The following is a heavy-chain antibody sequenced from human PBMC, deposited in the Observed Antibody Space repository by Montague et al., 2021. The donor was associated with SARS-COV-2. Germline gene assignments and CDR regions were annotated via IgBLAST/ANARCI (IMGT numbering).Heavy chain of an antibody. D-gene: IGHD3-10*01. CDR3: ARGRRILLWFGELLSGGDYYGMDV. V-gene: IGHV4-34*01. J-gene: IGHJ6*02. Sequence: SETLSLTCAVYGGSFSGYYWSWIRQPPGKGLEWIGEINHSGSTNYNPSLKSRVTISVYTPKNQFSLKLSSVTAADTAVYYCARGRRILLWFGELLSGGDYYGMDVWGQGTTVTVSS. CDR2: INHSGST. CDR1: GGSFSGYY.